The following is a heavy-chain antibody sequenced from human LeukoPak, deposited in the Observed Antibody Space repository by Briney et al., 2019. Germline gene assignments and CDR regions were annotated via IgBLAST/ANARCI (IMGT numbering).Heavy chain of an antibody. D-gene: IGHD1-26*01. CDR2: VHGDGNNI. V-gene: IGHV3-74*01. CDR1: GFPFSRYV. Sequence: GGTLRLSCAAAGFPFSRYVMYWVRQAPGKGLVWVSRVHGDGNNIGYADLGMGRFTISRDNAKNMLYLQMDSLRPEDTAVYYCARARVGDPTGLWGQGTLVTVSS. CDR3: ARARVGDPTGL. J-gene: IGHJ4*02.